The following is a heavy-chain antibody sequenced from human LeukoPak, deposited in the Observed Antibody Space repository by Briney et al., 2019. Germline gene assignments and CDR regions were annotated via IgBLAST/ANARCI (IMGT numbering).Heavy chain of an antibody. D-gene: IGHD2-15*01. CDR1: GGSITSSSYY. V-gene: IGHV4-39*01. Sequence: SGTLSLTCTVSGGSITSSSYYWGWIRQPPGKGLELIGNIYYSGSTRYNPSLKSRVPISVDTSKNQFSLKLSSVTAADTAVYYCARRFISVVVALDWFDPWGQGTLVTVS. CDR3: ARRFISVVVALDWFDP. J-gene: IGHJ5*02. CDR2: IYYSGST.